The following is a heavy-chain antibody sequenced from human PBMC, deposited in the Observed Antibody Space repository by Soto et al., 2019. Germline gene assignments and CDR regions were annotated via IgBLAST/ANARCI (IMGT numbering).Heavy chain of an antibody. D-gene: IGHD3-3*01. CDR1: GGSLSSGDYY. CDR3: ARQKRKVLRFLEWSPPLLVFDP. Sequence: SETLSLTCPVSGGSLSSGDYYWSWIRQPTGKGLEWIGYIYYSGSTYYNPSLKSRVTISVDTSKNQFSLKLSSVTAADTAVYYCARQKRKVLRFLEWSPPLLVFDPWGQGTLVTVSS. J-gene: IGHJ5*02. V-gene: IGHV4-30-4*01. CDR2: IYYSGST.